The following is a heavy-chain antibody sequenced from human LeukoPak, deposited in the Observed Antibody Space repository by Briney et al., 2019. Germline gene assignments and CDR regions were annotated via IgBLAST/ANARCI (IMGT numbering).Heavy chain of an antibody. CDR3: ARVDDSSGYCDY. CDR1: GGSISSSSYY. V-gene: IGHV4-39*07. CDR2: IYYSGST. Sequence: SETLSLTCTVSGGSISSSSYYWGWIRQPPGKGLEWIGSIYYSGSTYYNPSLKSRVTISVDTSKNQFSLKLSSVTAADTAVYYCARVDDSSGYCDYWGQGTLVTVSS. D-gene: IGHD3-22*01. J-gene: IGHJ4*02.